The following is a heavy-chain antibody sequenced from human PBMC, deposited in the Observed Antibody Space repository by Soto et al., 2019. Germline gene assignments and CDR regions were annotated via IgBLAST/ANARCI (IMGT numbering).Heavy chain of an antibody. V-gene: IGHV1-69*13. Sequence: SVKVSCKASGGTFSSYAISWVRQAPGQGLEWMGGIIPIFGTANYAQKFQGRVTITADESTSTAYMELSSLRSEDTAVYYCARVVCTQNDYGGNSEVCAFDIRGQGTMVTVS. CDR2: IIPIFGTA. CDR3: ARVVCTQNDYGGNSEVCAFDI. D-gene: IGHD4-17*01. J-gene: IGHJ3*02. CDR1: GGTFSSYA.